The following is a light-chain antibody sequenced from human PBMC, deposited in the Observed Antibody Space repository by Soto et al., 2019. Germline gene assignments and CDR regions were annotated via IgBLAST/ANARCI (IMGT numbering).Light chain of an antibody. CDR2: DAS. J-gene: IGKJ1*01. Sequence: DVHMTEPPSTLSATARDRVTITCRASQSISSWLAWYQHKPGKAPKFLIYDASNLDSGVPSRFSGGGSGTEFSLTISNLQPDDSATYYCQQYENYWTFGQGTKVDIK. CDR3: QQYENYWT. CDR1: QSISSW. V-gene: IGKV1-5*01.